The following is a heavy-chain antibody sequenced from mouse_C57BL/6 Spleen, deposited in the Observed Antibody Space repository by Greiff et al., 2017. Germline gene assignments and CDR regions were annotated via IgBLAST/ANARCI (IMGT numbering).Heavy chain of an antibody. CDR1: GYTFTSYD. J-gene: IGHJ3*01. CDR2: IYPRDGST. CDR3: ACSRTASWCAY. Sequence: VQLQQSGPELVKPGASVTLSCKASGYTFTSYDINWVKQRPGQGLEWIGWIYPRDGSTTYNEKFKGKATLTVDTSSSTAYMELHSLTSEDSAVYFCACSRTASWCAYRGQGTLVT. D-gene: IGHD4-1*01. V-gene: IGHV1-85*01.